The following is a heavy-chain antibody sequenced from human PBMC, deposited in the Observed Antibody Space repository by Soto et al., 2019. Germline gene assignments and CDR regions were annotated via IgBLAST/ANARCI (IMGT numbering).Heavy chain of an antibody. J-gene: IGHJ4*02. Sequence: SGGSLRLSCAASGFTFSAYFMTWIRQSPGKGLEWISYISSRGSTIYYADSVKGRFTTSRDNAKNSLFLQMNSLRAEDTEVYYCASRSSRSEMEYWGLGTLVTVSS. CDR2: ISSRGSTI. D-gene: IGHD6-6*01. CDR3: ASRSSRSEMEY. V-gene: IGHV3-11*01. CDR1: GFTFSAYF.